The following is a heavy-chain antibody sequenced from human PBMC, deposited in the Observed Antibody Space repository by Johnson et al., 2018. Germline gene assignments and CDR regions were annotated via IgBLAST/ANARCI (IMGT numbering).Heavy chain of an antibody. D-gene: IGHD3-3*01. V-gene: IGHV6-1*01. Sequence: QVQLQQSGPGLVKXSQTXSLXCAISGDSVSSNSAAWNWIRQSPSRGLEWLGRAYYRSTWYNDYAVSVKSRITINPDTSKNQFSLQLNYVTPEDTAVYYCARDFWSGRKGWFDPWGQGTLVTVSS. CDR2: AYYRSTWYN. CDR3: ARDFWSGRKGWFDP. CDR1: GDSVSSNSAA. J-gene: IGHJ5*02.